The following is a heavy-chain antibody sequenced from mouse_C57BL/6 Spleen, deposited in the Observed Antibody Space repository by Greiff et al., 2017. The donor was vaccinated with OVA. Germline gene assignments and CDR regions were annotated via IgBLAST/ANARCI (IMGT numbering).Heavy chain of an antibody. V-gene: IGHV2-2*01. CDR1: GFSLTSYG. Sequence: VKLQESGPGLVQPSQSLSITCTVSGFSLTSYGVHWVRQSPGKGLEWLGVIWSGGSTDYNAAFISRLSISKDNSKSQVFFKMNSLQADDTAIYYCARRGIYDGYPYAMDYWGQGTSVTVSS. J-gene: IGHJ4*01. CDR2: IWSGGST. D-gene: IGHD2-3*01. CDR3: ARRGIYDGYPYAMDY.